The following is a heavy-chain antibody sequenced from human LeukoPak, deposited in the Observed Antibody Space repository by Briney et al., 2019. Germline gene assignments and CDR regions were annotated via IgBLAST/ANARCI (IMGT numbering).Heavy chain of an antibody. D-gene: IGHD3-10*01. J-gene: IGHJ4*02. CDR2: IKSKTDGGTT. V-gene: IGHV3-15*01. CDR3: TTEPSSLWFGELFDY. Sequence: GGSLRLSCAASGLTFSNAWMSWVRQAPGKGLEWVGRIKSKTDGGTTDYAAPVKGRFTISRDDSKNTLYLQMNSLKTEDTAVYYCTTEPSSLWFGELFDYWGQGTLVTVSS. CDR1: GLTFSNAW.